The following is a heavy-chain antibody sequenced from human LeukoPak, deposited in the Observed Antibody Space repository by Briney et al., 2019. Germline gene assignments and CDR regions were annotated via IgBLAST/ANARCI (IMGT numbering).Heavy chain of an antibody. V-gene: IGHV3-48*01. CDR2: ISSTGGST. D-gene: IGHD1-26*01. J-gene: IGHJ4*02. Sequence: GGSLRLSCGDSRFTLSTFGLNWVRQAPGKGLEWVSFISSTGGSTYYADSVKGRFTISRDNAKNLQYLQMDSLRAEDTAVYYCVRTPRSGKPREEWGQGTLVIVSS. CDR3: VRTPRSGKPREE. CDR1: RFTLSTFG.